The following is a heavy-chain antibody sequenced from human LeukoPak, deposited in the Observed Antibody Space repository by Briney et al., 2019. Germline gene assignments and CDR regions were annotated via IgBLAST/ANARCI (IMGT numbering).Heavy chain of an antibody. D-gene: IGHD3-22*01. CDR3: TRLGDYDDSRRYYPPAPLFGMDV. V-gene: IGHV3-49*04. J-gene: IGHJ6*02. CDR2: IRNKVYGGTT. Sequence: GGSLRLSCAASGFTFSSYSMNWVRQAPGKGLEWVGFIRNKVYGGTTDYAASVKGRFSISRDDSKYIAYLQMNSLKTEDTAVYYCTRLGDYDDSRRYYPPAPLFGMDVWGQGTKVTVSS. CDR1: GFTFSSYS.